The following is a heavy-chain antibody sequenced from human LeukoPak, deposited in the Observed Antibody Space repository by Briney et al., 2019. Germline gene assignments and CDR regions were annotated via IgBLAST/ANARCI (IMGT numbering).Heavy chain of an antibody. V-gene: IGHV3-7*01. CDR3: ARVSSGWEDY. D-gene: IGHD6-19*01. CDR2: IKHNGSEK. J-gene: IGHJ4*02. Sequence: QPGGSLRLSCAASGFSFSSYWMSWVRQAPGKGLEWVVNIKHNGSEKYYVDSVKGRFTISRDNAQNSLYLQMNSLRAEDTAVYYCARVSSGWEDYWGQGTLVTVSS. CDR1: GFSFSSYW.